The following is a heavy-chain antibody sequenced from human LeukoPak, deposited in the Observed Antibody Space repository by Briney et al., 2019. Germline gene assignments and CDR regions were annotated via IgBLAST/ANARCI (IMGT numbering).Heavy chain of an antibody. CDR3: ARHRGSGNWRPSAFDI. J-gene: IGHJ3*02. CDR1: GGSISTYY. D-gene: IGHD1-20*01. V-gene: IGHV4-59*08. Sequence: PSETLSLTCTVSGGSISTYYWSWIRQPPGKGLEWIGYIFYTGSTNSNPSLKSRVTISVDTSKNQFSMNLSSVTAADTAMYFCARHRGSGNWRPSAFDIWGQGTMVTVSS. CDR2: IFYTGST.